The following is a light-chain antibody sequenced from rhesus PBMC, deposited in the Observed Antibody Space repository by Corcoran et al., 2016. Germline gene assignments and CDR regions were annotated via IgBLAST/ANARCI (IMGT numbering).Light chain of an antibody. Sequence: QSALTQPPSVSGSPGQSVTISGTGTSDDIGRQNYVSWYQQHPGPAPKLIIFELTRRASGFSPRFSGSKSGYKASLTISGLQAEDEASYHCWSYEHHIPIFGSGTRLTVL. CDR3: WSYEHHIPI. CDR2: ELT. V-gene: IGLV2-23*01. CDR1: SDDIGRQNY. J-gene: IGLJ1*01.